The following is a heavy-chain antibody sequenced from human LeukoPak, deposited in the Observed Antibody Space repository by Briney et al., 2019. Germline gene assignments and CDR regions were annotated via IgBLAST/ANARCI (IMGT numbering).Heavy chain of an antibody. Sequence: GGSLRLSCAASGFTFSDYYMSWMRQAPGKGLEWVSYISNSGSTIYYADSVKGRFTLSRDNAKNSLFLQMNSLRAEDTAVYYCTRDGSYYGIDYWGQGTLVTVSS. D-gene: IGHD1-26*01. V-gene: IGHV3-11*01. CDR3: TRDGSYYGIDY. CDR1: GFTFSDYY. CDR2: ISNSGSTI. J-gene: IGHJ4*02.